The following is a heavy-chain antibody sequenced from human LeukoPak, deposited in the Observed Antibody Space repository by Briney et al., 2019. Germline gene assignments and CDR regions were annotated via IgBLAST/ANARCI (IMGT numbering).Heavy chain of an antibody. CDR1: GFTFSDYA. V-gene: IGHV3-23*01. D-gene: IGHD2-21*01. Sequence: GGSLRLSCAASGFTFSDYAMSWVRQAAGKGLEWVSGISDTGRCTYYTDSVKGRFTISRDDSKKTVYLQMDTLRAEDTAIYFCARHDSFIPFWGQGTLVTVPS. J-gene: IGHJ4*02. CDR2: ISDTGRCT. CDR3: ARHDSFIPF.